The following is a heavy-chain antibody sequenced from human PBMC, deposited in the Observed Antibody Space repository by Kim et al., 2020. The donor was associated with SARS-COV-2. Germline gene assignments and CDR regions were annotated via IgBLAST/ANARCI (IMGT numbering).Heavy chain of an antibody. CDR3: ARQAYSGWYYFDF. D-gene: IGHD6-13*01. Sequence: SETLSLTCTVSDGSISSNTYYWGWIRQPPGKGLEWIGSLYYSGSAYYNPSLKSRVTISVDTSKNQFSLNLNSVTAADTAVYFCARQAYSGWYYFDFWGQG. CDR2: LYYSGSA. J-gene: IGHJ4*02. CDR1: DGSISSNTYY. V-gene: IGHV4-39*01.